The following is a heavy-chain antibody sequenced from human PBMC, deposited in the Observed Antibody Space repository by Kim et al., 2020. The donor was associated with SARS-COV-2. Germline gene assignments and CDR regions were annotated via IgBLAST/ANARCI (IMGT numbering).Heavy chain of an antibody. Sequence: GGSLRLSCEASGFTFSLHHMHWVRQIAGRGLEWIAAIGSAGDSFYPGSVKGRFPIYRENAGNSIHLQMNNLRAGDTAVYFCARGVRGYSSSWYIFDSWGRGTQVTVSS. D-gene: IGHD6-13*01. J-gene: IGHJ5*01. CDR1: GFTFSLHH. V-gene: IGHV3-13*01. CDR2: IGSAGDS. CDR3: ARGVRGYSSSWYIFDS.